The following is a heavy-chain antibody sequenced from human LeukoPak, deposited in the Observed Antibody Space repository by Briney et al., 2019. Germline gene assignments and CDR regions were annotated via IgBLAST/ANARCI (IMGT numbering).Heavy chain of an antibody. J-gene: IGHJ4*02. CDR3: ARRTDILTGYDY. D-gene: IGHD3-9*01. CDR1: GGSISSGGYS. Sequence: SQTPSLTCAVSGGSISSGGYSWSWIRQPPGKGLEWIGYIYHSGSTYYNPSLKSRVTISVDRSKNQFSLKLSSVTAADTAVYYCARRTDILTGYDYWGQGTLVTVSS. CDR2: IYHSGST. V-gene: IGHV4-30-2*01.